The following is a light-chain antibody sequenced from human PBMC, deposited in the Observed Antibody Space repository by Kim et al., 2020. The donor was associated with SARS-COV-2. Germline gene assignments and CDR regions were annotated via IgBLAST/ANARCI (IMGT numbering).Light chain of an antibody. J-gene: IGKJ4*01. CDR1: QSVSKY. CDR3: QQRSNWPLT. Sequence: LSPGERATLSCRAGQSVSKYLAWYQQKPGQAPRLLISDTSNRAAGIPARFSGSGSGTDFTLTISSLEPEDSAIYYCQQRSNWPLTFGGGTKVDIK. V-gene: IGKV3-11*01. CDR2: DTS.